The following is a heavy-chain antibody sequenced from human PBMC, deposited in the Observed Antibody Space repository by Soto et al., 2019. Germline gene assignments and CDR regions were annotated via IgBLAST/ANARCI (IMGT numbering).Heavy chain of an antibody. J-gene: IGHJ4*02. V-gene: IGHV1-2*02. CDR2: INPNTGDT. CDR1: GYTFTAYD. CDR3: ARDRPPDY. Sequence: ASVKVSCKASGYTFTAYDMHWVRQAPGQGLEWMGWINPNTGDTNYAQQFQGRVTMTRDKSITTAYMELTRLTSDDTAVYYCARDRPPDYWGQGTLVTVSS. D-gene: IGHD6-6*01.